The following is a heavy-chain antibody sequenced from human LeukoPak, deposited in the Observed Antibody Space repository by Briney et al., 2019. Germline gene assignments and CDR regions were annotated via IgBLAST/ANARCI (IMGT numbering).Heavy chain of an antibody. V-gene: IGHV3-33*01. CDR2: IWYDGSNK. CDR1: GFTFSSYG. Sequence: PGGSLRLSCAASGFTFSSYGMHWVRQAPGKGLEWVAVIWYDGSNKYYADSVEGRFTISRDNSKNTLYLQMNSLRADDTAVYYCGRDYYGSGSNYAYYFDGWGQGTLVTVSS. D-gene: IGHD3-10*01. J-gene: IGHJ4*02. CDR3: GRDYYGSGSNYAYYFDG.